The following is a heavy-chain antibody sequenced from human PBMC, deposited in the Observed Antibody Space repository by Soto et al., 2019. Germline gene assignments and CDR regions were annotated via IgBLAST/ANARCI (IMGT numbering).Heavy chain of an antibody. J-gene: IGHJ4*02. CDR1: GFTLSSYW. Sequence: PGGSLRLSCAASGFTLSSYWVGWVRQAPGKGLGWVANIKQDGSEKYYVDSVKGRFTISRDNSKNTLYLQMNSLGTEDTAVYYCVKEPDARGSGGTCFDYWGQGTLVTVSS. V-gene: IGHV3-7*03. CDR3: VKEPDARGSGGTCFDY. CDR2: IKQDGSEK. D-gene: IGHD2-15*01.